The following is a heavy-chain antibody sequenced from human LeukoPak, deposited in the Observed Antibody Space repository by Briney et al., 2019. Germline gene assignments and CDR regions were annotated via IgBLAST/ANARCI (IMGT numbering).Heavy chain of an antibody. D-gene: IGHD3-22*01. CDR3: ARGAMIVVVPYYYYYMDV. CDR2: IYTSGST. Sequence: PSETLSLTCTVSGGSISSNSYYWSWIRQPAGKGLEWIGRIYTSGSTNYNPSLKSRVTISVDTSKNQFSLKLSSVTAADTAVYYCARGAMIVVVPYYYYYMDVWGKGTTVTISS. J-gene: IGHJ6*03. V-gene: IGHV4-61*02. CDR1: GGSISSNSYY.